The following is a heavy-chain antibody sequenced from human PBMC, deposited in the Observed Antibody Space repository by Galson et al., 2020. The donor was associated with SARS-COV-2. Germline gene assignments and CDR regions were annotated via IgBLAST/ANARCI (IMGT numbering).Heavy chain of an antibody. CDR3: RGGDSSGYLYYYYYGMDV. D-gene: IGHD3-22*01. J-gene: IGHJ6*02. V-gene: IGHV4-39*01. CDR2: IYYSGST. CDR1: GGSISSSSYY. Sequence: SETLSLTCTVSGGSISSSSYYWGWIRQPPGKGLEWIGSIYYSGSTYYNPSLKSRVTISVDTSKNQFSLKLSSVTAADTAVYYCRGGDSSGYLYYYYYGMDVWGQGTTVTVSS.